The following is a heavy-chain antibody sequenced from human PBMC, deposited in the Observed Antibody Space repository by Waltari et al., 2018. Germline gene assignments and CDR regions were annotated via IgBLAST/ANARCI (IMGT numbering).Heavy chain of an antibody. CDR2: IYHSGNT. V-gene: IGHV4-38-2*02. D-gene: IGHD6-13*01. CDR3: ARAPMSGAATGTFDF. Sequence: QVQLQESGPGLVKPSETLSLTCTVSGYSITSGYYWGCIRQPPGKGLEWIGSIYHSGNTYYNPSLNGRLPISVDTSKNQFSLGLSSVTAADTAVYYCARAPMSGAATGTFDFWGLGSLVTVSP. J-gene: IGHJ4*02. CDR1: GYSITSGYY.